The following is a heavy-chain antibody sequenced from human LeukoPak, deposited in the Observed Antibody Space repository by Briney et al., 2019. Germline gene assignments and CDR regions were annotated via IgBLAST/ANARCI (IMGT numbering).Heavy chain of an antibody. J-gene: IGHJ4*02. V-gene: IGHV3-30-3*01. CDR3: AKARLRYFDWELDY. CDR1: GFTFSSYA. Sequence: GGSLRLSCAASGFTFSSYAMHWVRQAPGKGLEWVAVISYDGSNKYYADSVKGRFTISRDNSKNTLYLQMNSLRVEDTAVYYCAKARLRYFDWELDYWGQGTLVTVSS. CDR2: ISYDGSNK. D-gene: IGHD3-9*01.